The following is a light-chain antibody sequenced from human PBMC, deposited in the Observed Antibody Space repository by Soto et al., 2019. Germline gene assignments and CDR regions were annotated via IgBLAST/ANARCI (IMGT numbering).Light chain of an antibody. CDR3: SSFAGSNNYV. CDR1: SSDVGGYNY. CDR2: EVT. Sequence: ALTQPPSASGSPGQSVTISCTGTSSDVGGYNYVSWYQQHPGKAPKLMIYEVTKRPSGVPDRFSGSKSGNTASLTVSGLQAEDEAEYYCSSFAGSNNYVFGTGTKVTVL. V-gene: IGLV2-8*01. J-gene: IGLJ1*01.